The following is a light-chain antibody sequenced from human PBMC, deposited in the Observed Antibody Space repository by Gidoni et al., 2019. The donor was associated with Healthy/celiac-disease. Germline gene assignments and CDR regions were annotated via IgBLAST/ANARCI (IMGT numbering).Light chain of an antibody. CDR3: QSYDSSLSGVV. CDR2: GNS. CDR1: SSNIRAGYD. J-gene: IGLJ2*01. V-gene: IGLV1-40*01. Sequence: QSVLTQPPSVSGAPGQMVTISCTGSSSNIRAGYDVHGYQQLPGTAPKLLIYGNSNRPSGVPDRLSGSKSGTSATLAITGLQAEDEADYYCQSYDSSLSGVVFGGGTKLTVL.